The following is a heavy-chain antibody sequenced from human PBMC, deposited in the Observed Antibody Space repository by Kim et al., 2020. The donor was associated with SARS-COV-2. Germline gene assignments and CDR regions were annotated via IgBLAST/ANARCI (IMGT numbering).Heavy chain of an antibody. CDR2: ISYDGSNK. V-gene: IGHV3-30-3*01. CDR3: ARPIAAGGRTSYYYYGMDV. CDR1: GFTFSSYA. J-gene: IGHJ6*02. D-gene: IGHD6-13*01. Sequence: GGSLRLSCAASGFTFSSYAMHWVRQAPGKGLEWVAVISYDGSNKYYADSVKGRFTISRDNSKNTLYLQMNSLRAEDTAVYYCARPIAAGGRTSYYYYGMDVWGQGTTVTVSS.